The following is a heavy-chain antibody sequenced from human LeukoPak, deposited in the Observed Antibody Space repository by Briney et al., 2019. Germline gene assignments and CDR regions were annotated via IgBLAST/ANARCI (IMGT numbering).Heavy chain of an antibody. J-gene: IGHJ4*02. Sequence: PGGSLRLSCAASGFTFSSYSMNWVRQAPGKGLEWVSYISSSSSTIYYADSVKGRFTISRDNAKNSLYLQMDSLRAEDTAVYYCARDTRLRRITMVRGDFDYWGQGTLVTVSS. CDR1: GFTFSSYS. CDR2: ISSSSSTI. D-gene: IGHD3-10*01. CDR3: ARDTRLRRITMVRGDFDY. V-gene: IGHV3-48*01.